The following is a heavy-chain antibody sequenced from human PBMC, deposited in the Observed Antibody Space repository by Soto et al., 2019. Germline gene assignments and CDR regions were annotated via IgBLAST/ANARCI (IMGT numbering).Heavy chain of an antibody. CDR3: THQEIAVAAYGMDV. J-gene: IGHJ6*02. Sequence: QITLKESGPTLVKPTQTLTLTCTFSGFSLSTSGVGVGWIRQPPGKALEWLALIYWDDDKRYSPSLKSRLTITKDTSKNQVVLTMTNMDPVDTATYYCTHQEIAVAAYGMDVWGQGTTVTVSS. D-gene: IGHD6-19*01. CDR2: IYWDDDK. V-gene: IGHV2-5*02. CDR1: GFSLSTSGVG.